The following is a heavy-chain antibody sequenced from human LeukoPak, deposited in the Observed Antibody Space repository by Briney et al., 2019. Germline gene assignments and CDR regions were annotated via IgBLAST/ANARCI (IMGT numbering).Heavy chain of an antibody. D-gene: IGHD1-26*01. J-gene: IGHJ4*02. CDR3: ARSAVGTSCCTAVDY. CDR1: GFTFSTYA. V-gene: IGHV3-23*01. CDR2: ISTSGDRT. Sequence: PGGSLRLSCPASGFTFSTYAMTWVRQAPGKGLEWVSGISTSGDRTYYADSVKGRFTISRDNPKNTLYLQMNSLRAEDTAEYYCARSAVGTSCCTAVDYWGQGTLVTVSS.